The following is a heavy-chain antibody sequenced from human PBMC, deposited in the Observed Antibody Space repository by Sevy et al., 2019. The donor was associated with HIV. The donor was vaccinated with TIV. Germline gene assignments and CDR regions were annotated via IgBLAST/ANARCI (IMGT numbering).Heavy chain of an antibody. CDR1: GFTFSDHY. V-gene: IGHV3-72*01. J-gene: IGHJ4*02. Sequence: GGSLRLSCVASGFTFSDHYMEWVRQAPGKGLEWVGRTRNKPDGYTTEYAASVKGRFTISRDESNNSLYVQMNSLKAGDTAVYYCATHAGIAAAGRVFDYWGQGTLVTVSS. D-gene: IGHD6-13*01. CDR3: ATHAGIAAAGRVFDY. CDR2: TRNKPDGYTT.